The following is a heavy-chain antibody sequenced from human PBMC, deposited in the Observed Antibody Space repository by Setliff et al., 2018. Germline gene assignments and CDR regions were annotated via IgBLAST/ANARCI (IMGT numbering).Heavy chain of an antibody. CDR3: ARLKVGNNWPDY. CDR2: LYPSGFT. D-gene: IGHD1-1*01. Sequence: SETLSLTCSVSGASDSSNDYFWAWIRQPPRERLHWIGTLYPSGFTYYNPSLRDRVTISADSSKDELSLSLQSVTAADSAVYYCARLKVGNNWPDYWGQGTLVTVSS. J-gene: IGHJ4*02. V-gene: IGHV4-39*01. CDR1: GASDSSNDYF.